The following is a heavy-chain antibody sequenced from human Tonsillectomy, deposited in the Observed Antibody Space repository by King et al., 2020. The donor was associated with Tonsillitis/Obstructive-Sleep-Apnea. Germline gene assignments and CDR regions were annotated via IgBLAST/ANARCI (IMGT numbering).Heavy chain of an antibody. J-gene: IGHJ5*02. CDR1: GFTFDDYG. CDR2: INWNVGRT. Sequence: VQLVESGGGVVRPGGSLRLSVAASGFTFDDYGMSWVRHAPGKGREGVSGINWNVGRTGYGASVKGRFTISRDNAKNSLYLQMNSLRAEDTALYYCARVLHYYGALLTNWFDPWGQGTLVTVSS. V-gene: IGHV3-20*03. CDR3: ARVLHYYGALLTNWFDP. D-gene: IGHD3-10*01.